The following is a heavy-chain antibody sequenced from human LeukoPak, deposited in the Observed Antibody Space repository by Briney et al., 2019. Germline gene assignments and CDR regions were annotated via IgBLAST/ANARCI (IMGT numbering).Heavy chain of an antibody. CDR3: ARDGDWGRYDH. V-gene: IGHV3-23*01. Sequence: GGSLRLSCAASGLTYSSYAMSWVRQAPGKGLEWVSAISGSGGSTYYADSVKGRFTISRDNSKNTLYLQMNSLRAEDTALYYCARDGDWGRYDHWGQGTLVIVSS. D-gene: IGHD7-27*01. CDR2: ISGSGGST. J-gene: IGHJ4*02. CDR1: GLTYSSYA.